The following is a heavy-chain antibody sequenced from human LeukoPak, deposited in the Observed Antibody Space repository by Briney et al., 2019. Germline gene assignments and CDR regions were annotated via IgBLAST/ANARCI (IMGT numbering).Heavy chain of an antibody. J-gene: IGHJ5*02. Sequence: SVTVSFTASGGTFSSYAISWVRQAPGQGLEWMGGIIPIFGTANYAQKFQGRVTITADESTSTAYMELSSLRSEDTAVYYCARKYSSSWYSTWFDPWGQGTLVTVSS. CDR3: ARKYSSSWYSTWFDP. CDR2: IIPIFGTA. CDR1: GGTFSSYA. V-gene: IGHV1-69*13. D-gene: IGHD6-13*01.